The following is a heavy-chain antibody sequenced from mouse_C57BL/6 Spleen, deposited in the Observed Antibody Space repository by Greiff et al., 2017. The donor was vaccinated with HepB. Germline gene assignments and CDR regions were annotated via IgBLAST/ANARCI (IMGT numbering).Heavy chain of an antibody. CDR2: IYPGDGDT. V-gene: IGHV1-82*01. CDR1: GYAFSSSW. Sequence: QVQLQQSGPELVKPGASVKISCKASGYAFSSSWMNWVKQRPGKGLEWIGRIYPGDGDTNYNGKFKGKATLTADKSSSTAYMQLSSLTSEDSAVYFCAYSSAFDDWGQGTTLTVSS. D-gene: IGHD3-2*02. CDR3: AYSSAFDD. J-gene: IGHJ2*01.